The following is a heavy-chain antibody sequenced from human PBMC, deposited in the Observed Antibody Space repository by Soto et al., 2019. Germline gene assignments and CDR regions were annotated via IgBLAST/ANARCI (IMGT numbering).Heavy chain of an antibody. CDR3: ARDRGGRTFDY. Sequence: QVKLVESGGGVVQPGRSLRLSCAASGFTFSSYGMHWVRQAPGKGLECVAVIWYDGSNKYYADSVKGRFTISRDNSKNTLYLQMNSLRAEDTAVYYCARDRGGRTFDYWGQGTLVTVSS. CDR1: GFTFSSYG. V-gene: IGHV3-33*01. CDR2: IWYDGSNK. D-gene: IGHD1-1*01. J-gene: IGHJ4*02.